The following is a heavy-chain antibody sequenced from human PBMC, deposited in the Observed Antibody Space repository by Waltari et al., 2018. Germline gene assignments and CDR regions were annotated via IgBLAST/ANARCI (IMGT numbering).Heavy chain of an antibody. V-gene: IGHV3-11*05. CDR3: VRDQPGAD. CDR1: GFTFSDDY. J-gene: IGHJ4*01. Sequence: QVQLVESGGGFVKPGGSLTLSGVGSGFTFSDDYMSWVRQAPGRGLEWISYISGSGRYINYADSVEGRFTIFRDNARNSLQLQMNSLRVEDTAVYYCVRDQPGADWGHGTQVIVSS. D-gene: IGHD1-26*01. CDR2: ISGSGRYI.